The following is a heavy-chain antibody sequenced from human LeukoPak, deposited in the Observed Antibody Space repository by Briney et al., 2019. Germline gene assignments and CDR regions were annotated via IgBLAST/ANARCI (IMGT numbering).Heavy chain of an antibody. Sequence: GGSLRLSCAASGFTFSSYAMGWVRQAPGKGLKWVSTITTGGPNTYYADSVKGRFTVSRDDSKNTLYLQMNSLRAEDTAVYYCAKDGGLWVSAHWGDSWGRGTLVTVSS. V-gene: IGHV3-23*01. D-gene: IGHD7-27*01. CDR1: GFTFSSYA. J-gene: IGHJ4*02. CDR2: ITTGGPNT. CDR3: AKDGGLWVSAHWGDS.